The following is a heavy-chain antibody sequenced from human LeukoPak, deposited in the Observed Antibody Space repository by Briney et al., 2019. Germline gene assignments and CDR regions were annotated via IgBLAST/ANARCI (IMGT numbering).Heavy chain of an antibody. V-gene: IGHV2-5*01. CDR3: AHRPSSGYRPYYFDY. J-gene: IGHJ4*02. CDR2: IYWNDDK. D-gene: IGHD3-22*01. CDR1: GFSLSTSGVG. Sequence: SGPTLVNPTQTLTLTCTFSGFSLSTSGVGVGWIRQPPGKALEWLALIYWNDDKRYSPSLKSRLTITKDTSKNQVVLTMTNMDPVDTATYYCAHRPSSGYRPYYFDYWGQGTLVTVSS.